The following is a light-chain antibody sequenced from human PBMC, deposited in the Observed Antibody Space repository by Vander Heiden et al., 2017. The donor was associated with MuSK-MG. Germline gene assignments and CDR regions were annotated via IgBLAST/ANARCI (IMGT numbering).Light chain of an antibody. Sequence: QSALTQPASVSGSPGQSITLSCTGTSSDVGGYNYVSWYKQHPGKAPTLMIYDVSNRPSGVSNRFSGSKSGNTASLTISGLQAEDEADYYCSSYTSSSILGVFGGGTKLTVL. J-gene: IGLJ2*01. CDR2: DVS. CDR1: SSDVGGYNY. CDR3: SSYTSSSILGV. V-gene: IGLV2-14*03.